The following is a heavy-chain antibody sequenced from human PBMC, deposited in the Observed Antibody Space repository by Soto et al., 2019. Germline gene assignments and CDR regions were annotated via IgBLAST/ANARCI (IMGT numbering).Heavy chain of an antibody. V-gene: IGHV3-23*01. D-gene: IGHD4-17*01. Sequence: EVQLLESGGGLVQPGGSLRLSCAASGFTFSNYAMGWVRQAPGKGLEWVSTISGFGGRTNYAESVKGRFTISRDNSKSTLYLQMNSLRAEDTAVYNCAREQSTVTYGMDVWGQGTTVTVSS. CDR3: AREQSTVTYGMDV. J-gene: IGHJ6*02. CDR1: GFTFSNYA. CDR2: ISGFGGRT.